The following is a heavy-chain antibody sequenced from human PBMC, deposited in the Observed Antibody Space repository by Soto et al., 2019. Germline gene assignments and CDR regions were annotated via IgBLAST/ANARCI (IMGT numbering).Heavy chain of an antibody. CDR1: EVIFSGYS. Sequence: QVQLVESGGGLVKPGGSLRLSCAVSEVIFSGYSMNWIRQAPGKGLEWISHISYSGNTIYYADSVKGQFTISRDNDKNSLYLQMNSLRADDTAIYYCTRRQGDYFDYWGQGAPVTVSS. V-gene: IGHV3-11*01. CDR3: TRRQGDYFDY. J-gene: IGHJ4*02. CDR2: ISYSGNTI.